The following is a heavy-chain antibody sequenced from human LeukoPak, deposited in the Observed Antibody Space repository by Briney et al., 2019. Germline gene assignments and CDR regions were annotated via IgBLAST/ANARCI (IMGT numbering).Heavy chain of an antibody. V-gene: IGHV4-59*01. CDR2: IYYSGST. D-gene: IGHD3-10*01. Sequence: SETLSLTCTVSSGSISSYYWSWIRQPPGKGLEWIGYIYYSGSTNYNPSPKSRVTISVDTSKNQFSLKLSSVTAADTAVYYCARDGGYYGSGSYYTGRYYYYMDVWGKGTTVTVSS. CDR3: ARDGGYYGSGSYYTGRYYYYMDV. J-gene: IGHJ6*03. CDR1: SGSISSYY.